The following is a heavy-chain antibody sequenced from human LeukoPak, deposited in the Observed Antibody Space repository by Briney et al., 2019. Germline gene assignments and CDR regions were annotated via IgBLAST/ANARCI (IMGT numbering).Heavy chain of an antibody. V-gene: IGHV3-21*01. J-gene: IGHJ3*02. CDR2: ISTRSTYI. D-gene: IGHD3-10*01. CDR3: ARDGGFGFLAAFDI. CDR1: GFTFSNYN. Sequence: GGSLRLSCAASGFTFSNYNMNWVRQAPGKGLEWVSCISTRSTYIYYADSVKGRFTISRDNAKNSLYLQMNSLRDEDTALYYCARDGGFGFLAAFDIWGQGTMVTVSS.